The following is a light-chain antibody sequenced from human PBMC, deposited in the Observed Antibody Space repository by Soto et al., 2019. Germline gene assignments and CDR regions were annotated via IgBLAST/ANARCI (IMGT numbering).Light chain of an antibody. Sequence: EIVLTQSPGTLSLSPGERATLSCRASQSVSSSYLAWYQQKPGQAPRLLIYGASSRATGIPDRFSGSGSGTDFTFTISRLEPEDFAVYYCQQYGGSPTFGQGTKVEIK. V-gene: IGKV3-20*01. CDR1: QSVSSSY. CDR3: QQYGGSPT. CDR2: GAS. J-gene: IGKJ1*01.